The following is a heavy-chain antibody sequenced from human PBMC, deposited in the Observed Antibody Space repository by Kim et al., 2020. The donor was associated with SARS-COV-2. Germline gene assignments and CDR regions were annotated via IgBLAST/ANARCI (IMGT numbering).Heavy chain of an antibody. CDR3: ASLRLVYYYGSGEGWPACHDAFDT. J-gene: IGHJ3*02. CDR2: IYHRGST. V-gene: IGHV4-4*02. Sequence: SETLSLTCAVSGGSISSSNWWGWVRQPPGKGLEWIGEIYHRGSTNYNPSLKSRVTISVDTSKNQFSLKLSSVTAADTAVYYCASLRLVYYYGSGEGWPACHDAFDTCGEGTMVTVSS. D-gene: IGHD3-10*01. CDR1: GGSISSSNW.